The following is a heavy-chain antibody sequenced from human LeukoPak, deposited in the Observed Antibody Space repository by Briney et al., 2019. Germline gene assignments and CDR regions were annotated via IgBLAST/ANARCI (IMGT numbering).Heavy chain of an antibody. D-gene: IGHD6-13*01. CDR2: ISSDESRK. CDR3: ARRAAGTWGFDY. J-gene: IGHJ4*02. V-gene: IGHV3-30*03. CDR1: GFTFSTYG. Sequence: PGGSLRLSCAASGFTFSTYGLHWVRQAPGKGLEWVTAISSDESRKSYADSVKGRFTVSRDNSRNTLYLQMNSLRPEDTAVYFCARRAAGTWGFDYWGQGSLVTVSS.